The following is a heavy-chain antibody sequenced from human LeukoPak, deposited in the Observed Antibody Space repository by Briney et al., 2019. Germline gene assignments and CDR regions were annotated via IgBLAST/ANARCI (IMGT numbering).Heavy chain of an antibody. CDR1: GGSISSHY. CDR2: IHYSGGT. J-gene: IGHJ4*02. Sequence: PSETLSLTCTVSGGSISSHYWSWIRQPPGKGLEWIGYIHYSGGTNYNPSLKSRVTISVDTSKNQFSLKLSSVTAADTAVYYCARYSYYYDGSGYQYYFDYWGQGTLVTVSS. V-gene: IGHV4-59*08. D-gene: IGHD3-22*01. CDR3: ARYSYYYDGSGYQYYFDY.